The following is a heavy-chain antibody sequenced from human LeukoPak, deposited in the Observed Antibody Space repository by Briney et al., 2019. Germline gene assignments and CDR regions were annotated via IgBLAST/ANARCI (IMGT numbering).Heavy chain of an antibody. D-gene: IGHD5-18*01. J-gene: IGHJ6*02. CDR1: GGSISSYY. V-gene: IGHV4-59*01. Sequence: PSETLSLTCTVSGGSISSYYWSWIRQPPGKGLEWIGYIYYSGSTNYNPSLKSRVTISVDTSKNQFSLKLSSVTAADTAVYYCARFREYSYGYVAYYYYYGMDVWGQGTTVTVSS. CDR3: ARFREYSYGYVAYYYYYGMDV. CDR2: IYYSGST.